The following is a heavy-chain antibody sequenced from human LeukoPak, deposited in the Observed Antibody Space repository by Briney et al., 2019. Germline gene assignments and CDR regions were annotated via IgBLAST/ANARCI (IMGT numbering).Heavy chain of an antibody. Sequence: GESLKISCTGSGYSFTSYWISWVRQMPGKGLEWMGRIDPSDSYTKYSTSFQGHVTISADKSISTAYLQWSSLKASDTAMFYCAATTHSGWYYFHYWGQGTLVTVSS. CDR2: IDPSDSYT. D-gene: IGHD6-19*01. J-gene: IGHJ4*02. V-gene: IGHV5-10-1*01. CDR1: GYSFTSYW. CDR3: AATTHSGWYYFHY.